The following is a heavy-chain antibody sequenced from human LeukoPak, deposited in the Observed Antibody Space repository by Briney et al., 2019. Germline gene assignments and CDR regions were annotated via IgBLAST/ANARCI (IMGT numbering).Heavy chain of an antibody. Sequence: GESLKISCKGSGHRYNSYWIGWVRQMPGKGLEWMGIIYLADSDTRYSPSFQGQVTISADKSIKTAYLQWSSLRASDTAMYYCARPKTETGYDAFNIWGQGTMVTVSS. D-gene: IGHD2-15*01. CDR1: GHRYNSYW. CDR3: ARPKTETGYDAFNI. CDR2: IYLADSDT. J-gene: IGHJ3*02. V-gene: IGHV5-51*01.